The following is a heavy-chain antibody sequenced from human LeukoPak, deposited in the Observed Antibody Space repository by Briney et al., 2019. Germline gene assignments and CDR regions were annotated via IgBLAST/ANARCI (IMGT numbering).Heavy chain of an antibody. J-gene: IGHJ4*02. Sequence: SQTLSLTCTVSGGSISSGGYYWSWIRQHPGKGLEWIGYIYYSGSTYYNPSLKSRVTISVDTSKNQFSLKLSSVTAADMAVYYCARHMGYMGSSWYSFDYWGQGTLVTVSS. V-gene: IGHV4-31*03. CDR2: IYYSGST. CDR1: GGSISSGGYY. CDR3: ARHMGYMGSSWYSFDY. D-gene: IGHD6-13*01.